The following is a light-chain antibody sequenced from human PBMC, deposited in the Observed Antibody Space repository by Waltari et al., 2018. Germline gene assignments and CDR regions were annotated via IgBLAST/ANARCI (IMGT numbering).Light chain of an antibody. CDR2: GAS. J-gene: IGKJ3*01. Sequence: DVQMTHSPSSVSASVGDRDTIPCRASQYNSSRLAWFQQKPGTAPKLLIYGASYLQSGVPSRFSGSGSGTDFTLTINSLQPEDFATYYCQQATGFPPFTFGPGTKVDIK. CDR1: QYNSSR. V-gene: IGKV1D-12*01. CDR3: QQATGFPPFT.